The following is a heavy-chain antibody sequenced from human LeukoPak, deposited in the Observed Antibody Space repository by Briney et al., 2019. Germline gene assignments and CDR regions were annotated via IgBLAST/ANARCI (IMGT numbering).Heavy chain of an antibody. D-gene: IGHD1-14*01. Sequence: PGASVKVSCKASGYTFTSYYMHWVRQAPGQGLEWMGIINPSGGSTSYAQKFQGRVTMTRDMSTSTVYMELSSLRSEDTAVYYCATKTSQNIDLDYWGQGTLVTASS. J-gene: IGHJ4*02. CDR1: GYTFTSYY. CDR3: ATKTSQNIDLDY. V-gene: IGHV1-46*01. CDR2: INPSGGST.